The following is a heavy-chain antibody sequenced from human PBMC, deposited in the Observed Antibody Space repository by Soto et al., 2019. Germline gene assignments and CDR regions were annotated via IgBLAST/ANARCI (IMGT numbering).Heavy chain of an antibody. Sequence: QVQLVQSGAEVKRPGASVKVSCKASGDTLSNFDFNWVRQATGLGLEWMGWMYPNNGQTAYARTFQGRVTMTWNSSISTAYMELSSLTSEDTAVYYCATMIRGLIHWLDPWGQGTLVTVSS. D-gene: IGHD3-16*01. J-gene: IGHJ5*02. CDR3: ATMIRGLIHWLDP. CDR2: MYPNNGQT. V-gene: IGHV1-8*01. CDR1: GDTLSNFD.